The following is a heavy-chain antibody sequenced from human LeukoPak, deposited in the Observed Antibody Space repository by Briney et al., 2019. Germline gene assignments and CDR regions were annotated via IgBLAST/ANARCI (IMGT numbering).Heavy chain of an antibody. CDR1: GFTFSSYS. CDR3: ARADDSSSGYFDY. V-gene: IGHV3-21*01. CDR2: ISSSSSYI. J-gene: IGHJ4*02. D-gene: IGHD6-6*01. Sequence: GGSLRLSCAASGFTFSSYSMNWVRQAPGKGLEWVSSISSSSSYIYYADSVKGRFTISRDNAKNSLYLQMNSLRAEDTALYYCARADDSSSGYFDYWGQGTLVTVSS.